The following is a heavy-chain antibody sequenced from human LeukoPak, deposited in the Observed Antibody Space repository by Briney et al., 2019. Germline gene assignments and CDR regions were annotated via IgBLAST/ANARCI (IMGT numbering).Heavy chain of an antibody. J-gene: IGHJ4*02. D-gene: IGHD2-15*01. Sequence: GGSLRLSCAASGFTVSSNYMSWVRQAPGKGLEWVSVIYSGSSTYYADSVKGRFTISRDNSKNTLYLQMNSLRAEDTAVYYCARYCSGGSCHYMTLDYWGQGTLVTVSS. V-gene: IGHV3-53*01. CDR1: GFTVSSNY. CDR2: IYSGSST. CDR3: ARYCSGGSCHYMTLDY.